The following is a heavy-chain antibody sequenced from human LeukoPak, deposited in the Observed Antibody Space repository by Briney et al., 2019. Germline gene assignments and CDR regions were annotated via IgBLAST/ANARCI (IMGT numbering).Heavy chain of an antibody. Sequence: GGSLRLSCAASGFTFSGYEMNWVRQAPGKGLEWVSYISTFGGTIYYADSVKGRFTISRDNAKKSLYLQMNNLRAEDTAVYYCARDYSYGVHYYFDYWGQGVLVTVSS. J-gene: IGHJ4*02. CDR3: ARDYSYGVHYYFDY. V-gene: IGHV3-48*03. D-gene: IGHD5-18*01. CDR2: ISTFGGTI. CDR1: GFTFSGYE.